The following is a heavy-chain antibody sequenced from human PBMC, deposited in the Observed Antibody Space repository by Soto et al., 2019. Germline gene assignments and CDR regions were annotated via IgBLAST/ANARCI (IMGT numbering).Heavy chain of an antibody. CDR3: AKDRDTVTTRSYFDY. Sequence: GGSLRLSCAASGFTFDDYAMHWVRQAPGKGLEWVSGISWNSGSIGYADSVKGRFTISRDNAKNSLYLQMNSLRAEDTALYYCAKDRDTVTTRSYFDYWGQGTLVTVSS. CDR1: GFTFDDYA. CDR2: ISWNSGSI. D-gene: IGHD4-17*01. V-gene: IGHV3-9*01. J-gene: IGHJ4*02.